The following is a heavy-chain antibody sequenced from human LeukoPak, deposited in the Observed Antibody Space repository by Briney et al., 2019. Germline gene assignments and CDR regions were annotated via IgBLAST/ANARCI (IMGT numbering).Heavy chain of an antibody. Sequence: ASVKVSCKASGYTFTDYSIHWVRQAPGQGLEWMGWINPNSGGTNYAQKFQGRVTMTRDTSISTAYMELSRLRSDDTAVYYCARATDSSGYYPDYWGQGTLVTVSS. CDR1: GYTFTDYS. CDR2: INPNSGGT. D-gene: IGHD3-22*01. CDR3: ARATDSSGYYPDY. J-gene: IGHJ4*02. V-gene: IGHV1-2*02.